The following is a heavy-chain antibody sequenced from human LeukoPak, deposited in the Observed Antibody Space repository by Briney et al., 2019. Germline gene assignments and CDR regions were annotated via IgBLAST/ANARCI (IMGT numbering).Heavy chain of an antibody. CDR3: ARETGIIGRDSRVDY. J-gene: IGHJ4*02. D-gene: IGHD1-14*01. CDR2: IRYDGSEK. CDR1: GFTFSRHG. V-gene: IGHV3-33*01. Sequence: GGSLRLSCAASGFTFSRHGMHWVRQAPGKGLEWVAIIRYDGSEKYYADSVEGRFTISKDNSRDTLYLEMDSLRVDDKAVYYCARETGIIGRDSRVDYWGQGALVTVSS.